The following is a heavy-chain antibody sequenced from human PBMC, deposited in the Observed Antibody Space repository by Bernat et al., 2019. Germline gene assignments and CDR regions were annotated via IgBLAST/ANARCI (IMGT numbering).Heavy chain of an antibody. J-gene: IGHJ6*03. CDR3: ARGPMVQGGTVVNYYYYMDV. D-gene: IGHD3-10*01. CDR1: GFNFRSYW. V-gene: IGHV3-74*01. Sequence: EVQLVESGGGLVQPGGSLRLSCAASGFNFRSYWMHWVRQVPGQGPVWVSHMNSDGTSTDYADCVKGRLTISRDNAKNILYIQMNSLVAEDTAVYYCARGPMVQGGTVVNYYYYMDVWGKGTTVTVSS. CDR2: MNSDGTST.